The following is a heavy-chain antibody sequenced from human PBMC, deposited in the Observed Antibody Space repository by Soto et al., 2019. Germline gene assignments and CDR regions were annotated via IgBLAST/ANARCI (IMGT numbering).Heavy chain of an antibody. V-gene: IGHV4-39*01. J-gene: IGHJ5*02. D-gene: IGHD1-26*01. Sequence: QLQLQESGPGLVKPSETLSLTCTVSGGSISSSNCYWGWIRQPPGKGLEWIGSIYYSGNTYYNPSLKSRVSISVYTSKNQFSLKLSSVTAADTAVYYCARRERGRVLDPWGQGILVTVSS. CDR2: IYYSGNT. CDR3: ARRERGRVLDP. CDR1: GGSISSSNCY.